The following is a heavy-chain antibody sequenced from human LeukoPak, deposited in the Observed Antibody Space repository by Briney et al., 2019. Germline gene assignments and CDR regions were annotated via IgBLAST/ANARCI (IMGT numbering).Heavy chain of an antibody. CDR3: ARDHDILTGYSDY. J-gene: IGHJ4*02. CDR1: DYSISSGYY. CDR2: IYHSGST. D-gene: IGHD3-9*01. V-gene: IGHV4-38-2*02. Sequence: SETLSLTCAVSDYSISSGYYWGWIRQPPGKGLEWIGSIYHSGSTYYNPSLKSRVTISVDTSKNQFSLKLSSVTAADTAVYYCARDHDILTGYSDYWGQGTLVTVSS.